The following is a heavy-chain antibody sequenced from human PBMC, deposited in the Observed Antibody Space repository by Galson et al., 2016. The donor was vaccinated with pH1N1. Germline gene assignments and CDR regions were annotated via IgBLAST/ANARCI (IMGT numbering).Heavy chain of an antibody. Sequence: SLRLSCAASGFTFGRYWMHWVRQAPGKGLEWVANIHQDGSKKYYVESVKGRFTISRDNAKNSVYLQMNNLRAEDTALYYCAYKMDVWGQGTTVIVFS. CDR3: AYKMDV. CDR1: GFTFGRYW. CDR2: IHQDGSKK. D-gene: IGHD1-1*01. J-gene: IGHJ6*02. V-gene: IGHV3-7*01.